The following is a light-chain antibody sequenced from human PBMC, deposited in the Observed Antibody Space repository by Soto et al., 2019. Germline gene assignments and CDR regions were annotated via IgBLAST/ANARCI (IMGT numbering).Light chain of an antibody. CDR2: LGS. Sequence: DIVMTQSPLSLPVTPGEPASISCRSSESLLLGNGYNYVDWYLQKPGQSPQLLIYLGSTRASGVPVRFRGSGSGLDFTLKISRVEAEDFGVYSCMQTLQFPVTFGPGTKVDIK. J-gene: IGKJ3*01. V-gene: IGKV2-28*01. CDR3: MQTLQFPVT. CDR1: ESLLLGNGYNY.